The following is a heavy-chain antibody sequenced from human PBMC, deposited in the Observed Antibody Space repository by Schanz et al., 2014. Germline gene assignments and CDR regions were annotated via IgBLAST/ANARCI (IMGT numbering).Heavy chain of an antibody. V-gene: IGHV3-23*04. J-gene: IGHJ3*02. CDR2: ISGSGGST. CDR3: AKGRFGELSAFDI. CDR1: GFTFSSYA. D-gene: IGHD3-10*01. Sequence: VQLVESGGGVVQPGGSLRLSCAVSGFTFSSYAMSWVRQAPGKGLEWVSAISGSGGSTYYADSVKGRFTISRDNSKNTLYLQMNSLRAEDTAVYYCAKGRFGELSAFDIWGQGTMVNVSS.